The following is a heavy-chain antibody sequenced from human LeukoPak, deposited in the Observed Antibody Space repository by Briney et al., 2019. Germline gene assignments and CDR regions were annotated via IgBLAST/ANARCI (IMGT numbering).Heavy chain of an antibody. V-gene: IGHV3-30*02. CDR2: IRYDGSNK. CDR3: AIRGIAVAGVHYFDY. J-gene: IGHJ4*02. Sequence: GGSLRLSCAASGFTYSSYGMHWVRQAPGKGLEWVAFIRYDGSNKYYADSVKGRFTISRDNSKNTLYLQMNSLRAEDTAVYYCAIRGIAVAGVHYFDYWGQGTLVTVSS. D-gene: IGHD6-19*01. CDR1: GFTYSSYG.